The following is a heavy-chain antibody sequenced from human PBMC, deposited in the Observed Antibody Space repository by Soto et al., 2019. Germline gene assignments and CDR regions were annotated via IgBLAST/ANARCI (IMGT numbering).Heavy chain of an antibody. CDR3: SIQGCSGGSCFPPYYCYGMDV. CDR2: IIPIFGTA. J-gene: IGHJ6*02. V-gene: IGHV1-69*12. D-gene: IGHD2-15*01. CDR1: GGTFSSYA. Sequence: QVQLVQSGAEVKKPGSSVKVSCKASGGTFSSYAISWVRQAPGQGLEWMGGIIPIFGTANHAQKFQGRVTITEDESTNTAYMELSSLRSEDTAVYYCSIQGCSGGSCFPPYYCYGMDVWGQGTTVIVSS.